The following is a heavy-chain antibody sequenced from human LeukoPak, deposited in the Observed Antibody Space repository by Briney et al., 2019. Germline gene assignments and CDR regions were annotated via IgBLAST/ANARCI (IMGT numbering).Heavy chain of an antibody. CDR2: IYYSGST. CDR3: ARQTIVVVTKSPGGVQH. V-gene: IGHV4-39*01. J-gene: IGHJ1*01. Sequence: SETLSLTYTVSGGSISSSSYYWGWIRQPPGKGLEWIGSIYYSGSTYYNPSLKSRVTISVDTSKNQFSLKLSSVTAADTAVYYCARQTIVVVTKSPGGVQHWGQGTLVTVSS. CDR1: GGSISSSSYY. D-gene: IGHD3-22*01.